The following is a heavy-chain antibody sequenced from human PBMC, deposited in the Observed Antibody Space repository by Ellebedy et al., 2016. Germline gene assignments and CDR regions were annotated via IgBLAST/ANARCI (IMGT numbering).Heavy chain of an antibody. V-gene: IGHV4-34*01. CDR1: GGSFSGYY. CDR3: ARAGSYSNYYYYMDV. CDR2: INHSGST. J-gene: IGHJ6*03. D-gene: IGHD4-11*01. Sequence: SETLSLXCAVYGGSFSGYYWSWIRQPPGKGLEWIGEINHSGSTNYNPSLKSRVTISVDTSKNQFSLKLSSVTAADTAVYYCARAGSYSNYYYYMDVWGKGTTVTVSS.